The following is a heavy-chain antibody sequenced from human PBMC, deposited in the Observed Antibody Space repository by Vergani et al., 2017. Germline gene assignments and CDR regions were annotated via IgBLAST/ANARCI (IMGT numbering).Heavy chain of an antibody. Sequence: QLQLQESGPGLVKPSETLSLTCTVPGGSISSSSYYWGWIRQPPGKGLEWIGSIYYSGSTYYNPSLKSRVTISVDTSKNQFSLKLSSVTAADTAVYYCARQLGGSSTLYDYWGQGTLVTVSS. CDR2: IYYSGST. V-gene: IGHV4-39*01. D-gene: IGHD6-13*01. CDR3: ARQLGGSSTLYDY. J-gene: IGHJ4*02. CDR1: GGSISSSSYY.